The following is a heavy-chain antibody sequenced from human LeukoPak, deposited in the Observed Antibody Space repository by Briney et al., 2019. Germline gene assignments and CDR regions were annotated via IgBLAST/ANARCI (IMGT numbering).Heavy chain of an antibody. CDR2: INPNSGGT. CDR3: ARAGRDAFDI. J-gene: IGHJ3*02. Sequence: ASVKVSCKASGYTFTGYYMHWVRQAPGQGLEWMGWINPNSGGTNYAQKFQGRVTTTRNTSISTAYMELSSLRSEDTAVYYCARAGRDAFDIWGQGTMVTVSS. V-gene: IGHV1-2*02. CDR1: GYTFTGYY.